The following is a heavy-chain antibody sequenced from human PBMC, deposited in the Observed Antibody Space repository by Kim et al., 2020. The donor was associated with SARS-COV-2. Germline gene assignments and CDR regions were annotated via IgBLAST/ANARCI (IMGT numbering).Heavy chain of an antibody. D-gene: IGHD3-22*01. CDR2: ISGSGGST. V-gene: IGHV3-23*01. J-gene: IGHJ4*02. CDR3: AKEGPRITMIVVVTNFDY. CDR1: GFTFSSYA. Sequence: GGSLRLSCAASGFTFSSYAMSWVRQAPGKGLEWVSAISGSGGSTYYADSVKGRFTISRDNSKNTLYLQMNSLRAEDTAVYYCAKEGPRITMIVVVTNFDYWGQGTLVTVSS.